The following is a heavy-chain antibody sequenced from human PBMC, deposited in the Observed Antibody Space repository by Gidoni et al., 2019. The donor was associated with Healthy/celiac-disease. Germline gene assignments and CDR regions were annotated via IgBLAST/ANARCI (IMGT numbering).Heavy chain of an antibody. CDR3: AKDGTTVVTPPTPLYYYYYYGMDV. D-gene: IGHD4-17*01. CDR1: GFTFSSSA. V-gene: IGHV3-23*01. J-gene: IGHJ6*02. Sequence: EVQLLESGGGLVQPGGSLRLSCAASGFTFSSSAMSWVRQAPGKGLEWVSAISGSGGSTYYADSVKGRFTISRDNSKNTLYLQMNSLRAEDTAVYYCAKDGTTVVTPPTPLYYYYYYGMDVWGQGTTVTVSS. CDR2: ISGSGGST.